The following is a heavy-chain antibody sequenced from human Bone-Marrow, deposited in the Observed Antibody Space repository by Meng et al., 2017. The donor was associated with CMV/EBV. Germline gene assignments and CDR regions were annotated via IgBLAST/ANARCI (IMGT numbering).Heavy chain of an antibody. D-gene: IGHD3-22*01. CDR1: FTFSNAW. Sequence: FTFSNAWMNWVRQAPGKGLEWVGRIKSNTDGGTTDYAAHVKGRFTISRDDSKNTLYLQMNSLKTEDTAVYYCTTGPLRYYYDSSGVLWGQGTLVTVSS. CDR3: TTGPLRYYYDSSGVL. J-gene: IGHJ4*02. CDR2: IKSNTDGGTT. V-gene: IGHV3-15*07.